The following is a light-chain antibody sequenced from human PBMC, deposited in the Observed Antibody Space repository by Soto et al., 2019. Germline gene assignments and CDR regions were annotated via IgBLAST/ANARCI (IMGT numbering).Light chain of an antibody. CDR1: TSNIGASYD. CDR2: RDT. Sequence: QSVLTQPPSVSGAPGQTVTISCTGSTSNIGASYDVHWYQQLPGSAPKLLIYRDTHRPSGIPNRFSGSRSGTSASLAIFGLRSEDEADYYCPPWEDRLSGNVFGTGTKLTVL. J-gene: IGLJ1*01. CDR3: PPWEDRLSGNV. V-gene: IGLV1-40*01.